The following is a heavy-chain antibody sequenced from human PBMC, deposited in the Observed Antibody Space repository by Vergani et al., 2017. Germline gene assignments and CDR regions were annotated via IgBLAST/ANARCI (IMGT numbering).Heavy chain of an antibody. Sequence: EVQLLESGGGLVQPGGSLRLSCAASGFTFSSYAMSWVRQAPGKGLEWVSAISGSGGSTYYADSVKGRFTISRDNSKNTLYLQMNSLRAEDTAVCYCARKKGVSSGYYFFDYWGQGTLVTVSS. CDR2: ISGSGGST. J-gene: IGHJ4*02. CDR3: ARKKGVSSGYYFFDY. D-gene: IGHD3-22*01. CDR1: GFTFSSYA. V-gene: IGHV3-23*01.